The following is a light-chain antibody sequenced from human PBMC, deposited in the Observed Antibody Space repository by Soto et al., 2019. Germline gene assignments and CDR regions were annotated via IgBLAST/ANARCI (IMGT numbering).Light chain of an antibody. CDR2: DAS. CDR1: QDIRDD. CDR3: QQFHNLPLT. Sequence: IQMTQSPSSLSPSVGDRVTITCLASQDIRDDLNWYQQKPGKAPTLLIYDASDVETGVPSRFSGSGSGTEFILTITSLQPEDLATYYCQQFHNLPLTFGGGTKVEIK. V-gene: IGKV1-33*01. J-gene: IGKJ4*01.